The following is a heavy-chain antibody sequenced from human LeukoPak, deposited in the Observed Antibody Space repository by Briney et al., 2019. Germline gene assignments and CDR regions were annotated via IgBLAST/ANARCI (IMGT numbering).Heavy chain of an antibody. Sequence: SETLSLTCTVSGGSISSYHWSWIRQPPGKGLECIGYIYYSGSTHYNPSLKSRVTISVDTSKNQFSLKLSSVTAADTAVYYCARDVQALLWFGELFNWFDPWGQGTLVTVSS. CDR1: GGSISSYH. D-gene: IGHD3-10*01. CDR3: ARDVQALLWFGELFNWFDP. CDR2: IYYSGST. J-gene: IGHJ5*02. V-gene: IGHV4-59*12.